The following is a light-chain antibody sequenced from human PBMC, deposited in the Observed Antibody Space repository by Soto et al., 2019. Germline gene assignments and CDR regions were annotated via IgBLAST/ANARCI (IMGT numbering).Light chain of an antibody. CDR3: QKYDRAPRT. CDR1: QGIGNY. V-gene: IGKV1-27*01. CDR2: GAS. Sequence: DIQMTQSPPSLSASVGDRVTITCRASQGIGNYLAWYQQKPGKVPKRLIYGASTLQSGVPSRFSGSGSGTDFTLTISSLRPEDVATYYCQKYDRAPRTFGPGTRVEIK. J-gene: IGKJ1*01.